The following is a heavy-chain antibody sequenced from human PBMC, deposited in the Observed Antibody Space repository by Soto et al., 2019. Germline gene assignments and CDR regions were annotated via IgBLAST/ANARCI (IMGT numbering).Heavy chain of an antibody. D-gene: IGHD2-15*01. J-gene: IGHJ6*02. V-gene: IGHV3-11*06. CDR2: ISSSGDYK. Sequence: PGGSLRLSCAASGFTFTGYYMSWIRQAPGNGLEWVSYISSSGDYKNYVDSVKGRFTISRDNAKNSLYLQMNSLRAEDTAVYYCARDVSSLLGYYYGIDVWGQGTTVTVSS. CDR1: GFTFTGYY. CDR3: ARDVSSLLGYYYGIDV.